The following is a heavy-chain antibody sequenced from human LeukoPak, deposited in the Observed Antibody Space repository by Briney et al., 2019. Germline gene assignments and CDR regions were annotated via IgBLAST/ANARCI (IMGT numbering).Heavy chain of an antibody. Sequence: GGSLRLSCTASGFAVSSNYINWVRPAPGKGLEWVSVIHSVGNTYYAHSVKDRFTISRDNSKITVYLQMNSLRAEDTALYYCARERDGYCGGDCYYYYGMDVWGQGTTVTVSS. J-gene: IGHJ6*02. D-gene: IGHD2-21*02. CDR1: GFAVSSNY. CDR2: IHSVGNT. V-gene: IGHV3-66*01. CDR3: ARERDGYCGGDCYYYYGMDV.